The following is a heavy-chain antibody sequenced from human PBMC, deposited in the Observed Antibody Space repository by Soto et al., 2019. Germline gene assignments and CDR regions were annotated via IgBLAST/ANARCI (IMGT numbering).Heavy chain of an antibody. CDR2: IYYSGST. Sequence: SETLSLTCAVSVGSISSSSYYWCWIRQPPGKGLEWIGSIYYSGSTYYNPSLKSRVTISVDTSKNQFSLKLSSVNAADTAVYYCAREDCSSTSCNYYSGMDVWGQGSTVTVSS. CDR1: VGSISSSSYY. D-gene: IGHD2-2*01. J-gene: IGHJ6*02. V-gene: IGHV4-39*02. CDR3: AREDCSSTSCNYYSGMDV.